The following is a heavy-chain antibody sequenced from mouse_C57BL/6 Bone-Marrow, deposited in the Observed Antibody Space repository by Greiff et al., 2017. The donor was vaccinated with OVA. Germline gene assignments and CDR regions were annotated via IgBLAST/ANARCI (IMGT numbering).Heavy chain of an antibody. V-gene: IGHV1-18*01. CDR1: GYTFTDYN. CDR3: AREGNYYGSSYYWYFDV. D-gene: IGHD1-1*01. Sequence: EVQLQQSGPELVKPGASVKIPCKASGYTFTDYNMDWVKQSHGKSLEWIGDINPNNGGTIYNQKFKGKATLTVDKSSSTAYMELRSLTSEDTAVYYCAREGNYYGSSYYWYFDVWGTGTTVTVSS. J-gene: IGHJ1*03. CDR2: INPNNGGT.